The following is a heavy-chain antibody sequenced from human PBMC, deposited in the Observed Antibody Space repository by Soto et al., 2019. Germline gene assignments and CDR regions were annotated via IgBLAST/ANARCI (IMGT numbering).Heavy chain of an antibody. CDR1: GYTFTSYY. V-gene: IGHV1-46*01. D-gene: IGHD2-2*01. CDR2: INPSGGST. J-gene: IGHJ5*02. CDR3: ARDRSPEPAAIGYNWFDP. Sequence: ASVKVSCKASGYTFTSYYMHWVRQAPGQGLEWMGIINPSGGSTSYAKKFQGRVTMTRDTSTSTVYMELSSLRSEDTAVYYCARDRSPEPAAIGYNWFDPWGQGTLVTVSS.